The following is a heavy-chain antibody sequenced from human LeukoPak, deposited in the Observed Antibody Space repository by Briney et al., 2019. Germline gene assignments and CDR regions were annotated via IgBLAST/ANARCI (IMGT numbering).Heavy chain of an antibody. CDR2: IIPIFGTA. J-gene: IGHJ6*03. D-gene: IGHD2-2*01. CDR1: GGTFSSYA. V-gene: IGHV1-69*05. CDR3: ASCGSSTSWYFMDV. Sequence: GSSVKVSCKASGGTFSSYAISWVRQAPGQGLEWMGGIIPIFGTANYAQKSQGRVTITTDESTSTAYMELSSLRSEDTAVYYCASCGSSTSWYFMDVWGKGTTVTVSS.